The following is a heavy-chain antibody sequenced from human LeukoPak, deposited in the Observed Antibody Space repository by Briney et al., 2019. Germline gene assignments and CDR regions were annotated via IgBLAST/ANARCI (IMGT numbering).Heavy chain of an antibody. CDR3: ARVPDSGSYLSIPAGYAFDI. D-gene: IGHD1-26*01. CDR1: GFTFSSYS. J-gene: IGHJ3*02. CDR2: ISSSSSYI. Sequence: SPGGSLRLSCAASGFTFSSYSMNWVRQAPGKGLEWVSSISSSSSYIYYADSVKGRFTISRDNAKNSLYLQMNSLRAEDTAVYYCARVPDSGSYLSIPAGYAFDIWGQGTMVTVSS. V-gene: IGHV3-21*01.